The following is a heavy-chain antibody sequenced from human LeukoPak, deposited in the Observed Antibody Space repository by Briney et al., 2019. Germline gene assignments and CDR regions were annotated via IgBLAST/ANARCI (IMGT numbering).Heavy chain of an antibody. Sequence: GGSLRLSCAASGFTFSNAWMSWVRQAPGKGLEWVSGISWSSGIIGYADSVKGRFTISRDNAKNSLDLQMESLRAEDTAVYYCAKDTGSPADAITMEDNAFDIWGQGTMVTVSS. CDR3: AKDTGSPADAITMEDNAFDI. D-gene: IGHD3-3*01. V-gene: IGHV3-9*01. J-gene: IGHJ3*02. CDR1: GFTFSNAW. CDR2: ISWSSGII.